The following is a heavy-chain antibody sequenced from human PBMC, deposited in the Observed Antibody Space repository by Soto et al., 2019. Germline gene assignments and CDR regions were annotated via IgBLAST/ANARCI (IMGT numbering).Heavy chain of an antibody. V-gene: IGHV1-18*04. Sequence: GASVKVSCKASGYTFTTYGINWVRQAPGQGLEWMGWVSPYNGDTTYAQKVQGRVTMTTDTSTTTAYLELRSLRSDDTAVYYCAREVGHMGVWGQGTTVTVSS. CDR3: AREVGHMGV. D-gene: IGHD2-2*01. CDR2: VSPYNGDT. J-gene: IGHJ6*02. CDR1: GYTFTTYG.